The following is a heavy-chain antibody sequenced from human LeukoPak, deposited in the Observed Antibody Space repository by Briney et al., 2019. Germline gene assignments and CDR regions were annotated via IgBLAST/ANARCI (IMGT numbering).Heavy chain of an antibody. Sequence: AESLKISCQGSGYSFTSYWIGWVRQMPGKGLEWRGIIYPGDSDTRYSPSFQGQVTISADKSISTAYLQWSSLKASDTAMYYCARRELACSFDYWGQGTLVTVSS. J-gene: IGHJ4*02. CDR3: ARRELACSFDY. V-gene: IGHV5-51*01. CDR2: IYPGDSDT. CDR1: GYSFTSYW. D-gene: IGHD2-15*01.